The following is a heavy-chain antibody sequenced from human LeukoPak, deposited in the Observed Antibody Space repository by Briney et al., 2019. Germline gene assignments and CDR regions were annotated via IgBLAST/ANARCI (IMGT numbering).Heavy chain of an antibody. CDR3: ARRLLWFGELSAFDI. CDR2: INWNGGST. J-gene: IGHJ3*02. V-gene: IGHV3-20*04. Sequence: GGSLRLSCAASGFTFDDYGMSWVRQAPGKGLEWVSGINWNGGSTGYADSVKGRFAISRDNAKNSLYLQMNSLRAEDTALYYCARRLLWFGELSAFDIWGQGTMVTVSS. D-gene: IGHD3-10*01. CDR1: GFTFDDYG.